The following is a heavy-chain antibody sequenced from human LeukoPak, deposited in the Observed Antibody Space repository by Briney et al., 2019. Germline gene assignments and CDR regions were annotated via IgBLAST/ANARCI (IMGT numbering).Heavy chain of an antibody. CDR2: ISSSRSTI. D-gene: IGHD3-22*01. J-gene: IGHJ4*02. Sequence: GGSLRLSCAASGFTFSSYSMNWVRQAPGKGLEWVSYISSSRSTIYYADSVKGRFTISRDNAKNSLYLQMDSLRVEDTAVYYCARDGGYDSSGLDYWGQGTLVTVSS. CDR1: GFTFSSYS. V-gene: IGHV3-48*04. CDR3: ARDGGYDSSGLDY.